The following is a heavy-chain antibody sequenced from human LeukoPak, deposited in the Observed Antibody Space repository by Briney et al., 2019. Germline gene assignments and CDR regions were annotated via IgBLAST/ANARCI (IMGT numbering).Heavy chain of an antibody. Sequence: AGGSLRLSCAASGFTFDDYAMHWVRQAPGKGLEWVSGISWNSGSIGYADSVKGRFTISRANAKNSLYLQMNSLRAEDTALYYCAKDTTPSGGAANFDYWGQGTLVTVSS. CDR1: GFTFDDYA. CDR3: AKDTTPSGGAANFDY. V-gene: IGHV3-9*01. J-gene: IGHJ4*02. CDR2: ISWNSGSI. D-gene: IGHD1-26*01.